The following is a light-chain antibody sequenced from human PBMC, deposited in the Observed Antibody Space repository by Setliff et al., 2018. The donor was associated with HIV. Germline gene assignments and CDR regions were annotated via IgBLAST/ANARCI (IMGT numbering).Light chain of an antibody. J-gene: IGLJ1*01. CDR1: SSDVGGYNY. CDR2: DVN. Sequence: QSVLTQPASVSGSPGQSITISCTGTSSDVGGYNYVSWYQRHPGKAPKLMIYDVNNRPSGVSYRFFGSKSGNTASLTISGLQAEDEADYYCSSYTSSSTRVFGTGTKVTVL. V-gene: IGLV2-14*03. CDR3: SSYTSSSTRV.